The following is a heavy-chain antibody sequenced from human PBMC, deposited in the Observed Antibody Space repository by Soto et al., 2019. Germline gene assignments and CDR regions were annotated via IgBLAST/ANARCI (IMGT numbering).Heavy chain of an antibody. CDR1: GFTFSDYY. Sequence: GGSLRLSCAASGFTFSDYYMSWIRQAPGKGLEWVSYISSSGSTIYYADSVKGRFTISRDNAKNSLYLQMNSLRAEDTAVYYCASPYSGYDIEHFDDWGQRTLVTVSS. V-gene: IGHV3-11*01. CDR3: ASPYSGYDIEHFDD. CDR2: ISSSGSTI. J-gene: IGHJ4*02. D-gene: IGHD5-12*01.